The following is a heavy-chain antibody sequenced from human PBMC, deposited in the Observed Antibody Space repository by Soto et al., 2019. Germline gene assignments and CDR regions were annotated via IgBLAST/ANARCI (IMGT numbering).Heavy chain of an antibody. CDR1: GYTFTSYG. Sequence: ASVKVSCKASGYTFTSYGISWVRQAPGQGLEWMGWISAYNGNTNYVQKLQGRVTMTTDTSTSTAYMELRSLRSDDTAVYYCERDIVVVPAAIIYYYCGMDVWGQGTTVTVSS. D-gene: IGHD2-2*01. CDR2: ISAYNGNT. V-gene: IGHV1-18*01. CDR3: ERDIVVVPAAIIYYYCGMDV. J-gene: IGHJ6*02.